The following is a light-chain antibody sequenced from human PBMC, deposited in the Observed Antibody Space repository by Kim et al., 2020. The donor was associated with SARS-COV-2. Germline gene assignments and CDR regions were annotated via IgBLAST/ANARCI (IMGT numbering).Light chain of an antibody. V-gene: IGKV3-11*01. CDR1: QFVARY. Sequence: SPGERAPPSRRDSQFVARYLAWYQQKPGQAPRLLIYDASNRAAGITARFSGSGYGTDFTLTISSLEPEDFAVYYCQQRSNSPPWTFGQGTKVDIK. CDR2: DAS. CDR3: QQRSNSPPWT. J-gene: IGKJ1*01.